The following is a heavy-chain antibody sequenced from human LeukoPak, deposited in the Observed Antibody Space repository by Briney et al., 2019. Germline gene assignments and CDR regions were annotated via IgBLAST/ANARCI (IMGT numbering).Heavy chain of an antibody. J-gene: IGHJ4*02. D-gene: IGHD3-9*01. Sequence: PGGSLRLSCAASGFTFSSYAMNWVHQAPGKGLEWVAGISSGDRTFHAESVKGRFTISRDKSKDTLYLQMNSLRAEDTAVYYCANVATASPYFHWFDNWGQGTQVIVSS. CDR3: ANVATASPYFHWFDN. CDR2: ISSGDRT. V-gene: IGHV3-23*01. CDR1: GFTFSSYA.